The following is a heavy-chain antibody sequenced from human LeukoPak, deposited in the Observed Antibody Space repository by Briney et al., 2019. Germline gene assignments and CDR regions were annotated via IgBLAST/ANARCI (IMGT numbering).Heavy chain of an antibody. Sequence: GGSLRLSCAASGFTFSSYGMHWVRQAPGKGLEWVAFIRFDGINKDYADSVKGRLTISRDNSKNTLYLQMNSLRAEDTAVYYCAKDRYSGYDYDYWGQGTLVTVSP. J-gene: IGHJ4*02. CDR1: GFTFSSYG. D-gene: IGHD5-12*01. CDR2: IRFDGINK. V-gene: IGHV3-30*02. CDR3: AKDRYSGYDYDY.